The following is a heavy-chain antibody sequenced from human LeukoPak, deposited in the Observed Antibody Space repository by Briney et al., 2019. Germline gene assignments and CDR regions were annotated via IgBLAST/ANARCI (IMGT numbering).Heavy chain of an antibody. D-gene: IGHD6-13*01. Sequence: GGSLRLSCAASGFTFSSYAMSWVRQAPGKGLEWVSAISGSGGSTYYADSVKGRFTISRDNSKNTLYLQMNSLRAEDTAVYYCARGIAAAHDAFDIWGQGTMVTVSS. CDR3: ARGIAAAHDAFDI. J-gene: IGHJ3*02. CDR2: ISGSGGST. CDR1: GFTFSSYA. V-gene: IGHV3-23*01.